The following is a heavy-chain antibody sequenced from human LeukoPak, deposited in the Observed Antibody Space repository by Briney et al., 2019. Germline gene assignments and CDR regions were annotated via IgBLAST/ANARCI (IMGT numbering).Heavy chain of an antibody. V-gene: IGHV3-11*04. D-gene: IGHD2/OR15-2a*01. CDR1: GFTFSDYY. J-gene: IGHJ3*02. CDR3: ARDSFRNAFDI. CDR2: ISGSGSTI. Sequence: GGSLRLSCAASGFTFSDYYMSWIRQAPGKGLEWVSYISGSGSTIYYADSVKGRFTISRDNAKNSLYLQMNSLRAEDTAVYYCARDSFRNAFDIWGQGTMVTVSS.